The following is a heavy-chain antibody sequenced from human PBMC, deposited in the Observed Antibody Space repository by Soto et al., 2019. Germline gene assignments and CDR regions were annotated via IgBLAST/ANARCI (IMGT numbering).Heavy chain of an antibody. Sequence: SETLSLTCAVSGGSISSGGYSWSWIRQPPGKGLEWIGYIYHSGSTYYNPSLKSRVTISVDRSKNQFSLKLSSVTAADTAVYYCARGDYSNGSRWFGPWGQGTLVTVSS. CDR2: IYHSGST. V-gene: IGHV4-30-2*01. CDR1: GGSISSGGYS. D-gene: IGHD4-4*01. CDR3: ARGDYSNGSRWFGP. J-gene: IGHJ5*02.